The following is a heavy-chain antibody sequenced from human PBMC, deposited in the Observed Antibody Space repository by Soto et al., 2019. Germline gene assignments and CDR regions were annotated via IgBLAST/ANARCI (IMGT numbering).Heavy chain of an antibody. CDR3: ARTRRVWFGESGGLDY. CDR2: INTDGNT. D-gene: IGHD3-10*01. J-gene: IGHJ4*02. V-gene: IGHV3-66*01. Sequence: GGSLRLSCAASGFTVSSKYMNWVRQAPGKGLEWVSLINTDGNTHYAGSVNGRFTISRDNSKSTLYLQMDSLRVDDTAVYYCARTRRVWFGESGGLDYWGQGTLVTVSS. CDR1: GFTVSSKY.